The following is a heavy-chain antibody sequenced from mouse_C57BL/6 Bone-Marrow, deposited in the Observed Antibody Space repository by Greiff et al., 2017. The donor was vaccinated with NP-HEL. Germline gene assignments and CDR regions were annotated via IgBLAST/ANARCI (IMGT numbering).Heavy chain of an antibody. CDR3: ARGLPGF. J-gene: IGHJ2*01. D-gene: IGHD2-4*01. V-gene: IGHV5-4*03. CDR1: GFTFSSYA. CDR2: ISDGGSYT. Sequence: EVNLVESGGGLVKPGGSLKLSCAASGFTFSSYAMSWVRQTPEKRLEWVATISDGGSYTYYPDNVKGRFTISRDNAKNNLYLQMSHLKSEDTAMYYCARGLPGFWGQGTTLTVSS.